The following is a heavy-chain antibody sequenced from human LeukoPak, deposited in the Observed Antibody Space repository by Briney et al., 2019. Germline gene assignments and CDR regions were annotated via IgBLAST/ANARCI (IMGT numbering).Heavy chain of an antibody. J-gene: IGHJ4*02. CDR2: INPSGGST. Sequence: ASVKVSCKASGYTFTSYYMHWVRQAPGQGLEWMGIINPSGGSTSYAQKFQGRVTMTRDTSTSTVHMELSSLRSEDTAVYYCARDTYYYDSSGYPFDYWGQGTLVTVSS. D-gene: IGHD3-22*01. CDR3: ARDTYYYDSSGYPFDY. CDR1: GYTFTSYY. V-gene: IGHV1-46*01.